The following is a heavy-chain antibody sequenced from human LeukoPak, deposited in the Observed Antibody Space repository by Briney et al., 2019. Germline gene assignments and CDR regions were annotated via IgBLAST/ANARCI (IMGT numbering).Heavy chain of an antibody. CDR1: GGSISSYY. CDR2: TYTSGSI. J-gene: IGHJ5*02. CDR3: ARVPRIEAGATGDWFDP. V-gene: IGHV4-4*07. Sequence: SETLSLTCTVSGGSISSYYWSWIRQPAGKGLEWIGRTYTSGSINYNPSLKSRVTMSVDTSKNQFSLKLSSVTAADTAVYYCARVPRIEAGATGDWFDPWGQGTVVTVSS. D-gene: IGHD6-13*01.